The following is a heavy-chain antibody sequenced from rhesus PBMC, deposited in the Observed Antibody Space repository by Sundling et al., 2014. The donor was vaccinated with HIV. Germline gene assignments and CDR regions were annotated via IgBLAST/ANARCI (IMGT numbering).Heavy chain of an antibody. CDR3: ARDRGAAAGYFDY. Sequence: EVQLVESGGGVVQPGGSLRLSCIASGFTFDDYAMHWVRQTPGKRLEWVSGVNWSGDSRYYADSVKGRFTVSRDYAKNSLFLQMDSLRVEDTAFYYCARDRGAAAGYFDYWGQGVLVTVSS. D-gene: IGHD6-31*01. V-gene: IGHV3-201*01. J-gene: IGHJ4*01. CDR1: GFTFDDYA. CDR2: VNWSGDSR.